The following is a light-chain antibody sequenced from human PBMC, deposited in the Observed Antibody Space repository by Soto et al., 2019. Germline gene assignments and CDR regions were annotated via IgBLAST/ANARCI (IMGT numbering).Light chain of an antibody. Sequence: QSALTQPASVTGSPGQSITISCTGTSSDVGGYNRVSWYQQYPGTAPKLMIYAVTNRPSGVSDRFSGSKSGNTASLTISGLQPEDEADYYCSSYTFRNSWVFGGGTKLTVL. CDR1: SSDVGGYNR. CDR3: SSYTFRNSWV. CDR2: AVT. J-gene: IGLJ3*02. V-gene: IGLV2-14*01.